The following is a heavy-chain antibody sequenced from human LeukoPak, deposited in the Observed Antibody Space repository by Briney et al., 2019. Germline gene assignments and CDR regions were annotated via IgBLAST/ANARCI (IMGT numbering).Heavy chain of an antibody. CDR1: GGSISSYY. D-gene: IGHD6-19*01. J-gene: IGHJ4*02. CDR3: AVGQQWLDLDY. Sequence: PSETLSLTRTVSGGSISSYYWSWIRQPPGKGLEWIGYIYYSGSTNYNPSLKSRVTISVDTSKNQFSLKLSSVTAADTAVYYCAVGQQWLDLDYWGQGTLVTVSS. V-gene: IGHV4-59*01. CDR2: IYYSGST.